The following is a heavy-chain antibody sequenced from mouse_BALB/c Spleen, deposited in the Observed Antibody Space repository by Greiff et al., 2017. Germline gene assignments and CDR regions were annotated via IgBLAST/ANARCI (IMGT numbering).Heavy chain of an antibody. V-gene: IGHV1-54*01. CDR1: GYAFTNYL. CDR2: INPGSGGT. CDR3: ARNYGNYFDY. J-gene: IGHJ2*01. Sequence: QVTLNECGAELVRPGTSVKVSCKASGYAFTNYLIEWVKQRPGQGLEWIGVINPGSGGTNYNEKFKGKATLTADKSSSTAYMQLSSLTSDDSAVYFCARNYGNYFDYWGQGTTLTVSS. D-gene: IGHD1-1*01.